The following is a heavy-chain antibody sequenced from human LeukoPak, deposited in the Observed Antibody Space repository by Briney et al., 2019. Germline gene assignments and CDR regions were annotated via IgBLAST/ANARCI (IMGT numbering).Heavy chain of an antibody. J-gene: IGHJ6*03. D-gene: IGHD4-11*01. CDR3: ARQDDYSISYYFYMDV. CDR2: IYTSGST. V-gene: IGHV4-4*07. Sequence: SETLSLTCTGSGGSISSYYWSWNPQPAGKGLEWFGRIYTSGSTNYNPSLKSRVTISVDTSKNQFSLKLSPVTAADTAVYCCARQDDYSISYYFYMDVWGKGTTVSVSS. CDR1: GGSISSYY.